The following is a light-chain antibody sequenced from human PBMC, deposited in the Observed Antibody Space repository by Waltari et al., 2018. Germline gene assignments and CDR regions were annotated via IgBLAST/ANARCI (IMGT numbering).Light chain of an antibody. CDR2: DAS. V-gene: IGKV3-11*01. CDR1: QSVGTY. Sequence: EIVLTQPPDILSFSPGERATLSCRASQSVGTYLAWYQQRPGQSPRLLIYDASYKATGIPARFSGSGSETDFTLTISSLQPEDFAVYYCQQRRNWPLTFGGGTRVQI. CDR3: QQRRNWPLT. J-gene: IGKJ4*01.